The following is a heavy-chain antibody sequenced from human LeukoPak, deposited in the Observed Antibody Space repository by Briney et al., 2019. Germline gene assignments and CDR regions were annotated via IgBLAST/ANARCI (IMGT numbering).Heavy chain of an antibody. CDR1: GYTFTSYG. V-gene: IGHV1-18*01. CDR2: ISAYNGNT. D-gene: IGHD6-19*01. Sequence: ASVKVSCKASGYTFTSYGISWVRQAPGQGLEWMGWISAYNGNTNYAQKLQGRVTITADKSTSTAYMELSSLRSEDTAVYYCAGTHYSSGWYASWGQGTLVTVSS. CDR3: AGTHYSSGWYAS. J-gene: IGHJ4*02.